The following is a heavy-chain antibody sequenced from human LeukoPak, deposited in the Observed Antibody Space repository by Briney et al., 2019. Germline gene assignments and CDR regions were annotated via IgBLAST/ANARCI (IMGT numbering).Heavy chain of an antibody. CDR2: ISYSGVT. Sequence: SETLSLTCTLSGGTVTSNTYFWGWIRQPPGKGLEWIGSISYSGVTYYTSSLKSRVSMSVHTSKNQSSLKLSSVTATDTAVYYCARDAFYYHYYMDVWGEGTTVTVSS. CDR1: GGTVTSNTYF. CDR3: ARDAFYYHYYMDV. V-gene: IGHV4-39*07. J-gene: IGHJ6*03.